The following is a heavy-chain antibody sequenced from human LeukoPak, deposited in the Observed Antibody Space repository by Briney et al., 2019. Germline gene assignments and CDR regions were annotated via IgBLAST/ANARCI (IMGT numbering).Heavy chain of an antibody. J-gene: IGHJ6*02. Sequence: GGSLRLSCAASGVAFSSYWMRWGRQAPGKGLGWVSRINSDGSSTSYADSVKGRFTISRDNAKHPLYMQMHSLRAEDTAVYYCARERSSYSSASGVGYYYYGMDVWGQGTTVTVSS. D-gene: IGHD6-6*01. CDR2: INSDGSST. V-gene: IGHV3-74*01. CDR1: GVAFSSYW. CDR3: ARERSSYSSASGVGYYYYGMDV.